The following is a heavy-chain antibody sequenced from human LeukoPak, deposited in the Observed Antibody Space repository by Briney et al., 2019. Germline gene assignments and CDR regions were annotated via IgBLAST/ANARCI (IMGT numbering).Heavy chain of an antibody. J-gene: IGHJ4*02. V-gene: IGHV4-34*01. D-gene: IGHD3-16*02. CDR1: GGSFSGYY. Sequence: SETLSLTCAVYGGSFSGYYWSWIRPPPGKGLEWIGEINHSGSTNYNPSLKSRVTISVDTSKNQFSLKLSSVTAADTAVYYCARGKFMITFGGVIAIPLDYWGQGTLVTVSS. CDR3: ARGKFMITFGGVIAIPLDY. CDR2: INHSGST.